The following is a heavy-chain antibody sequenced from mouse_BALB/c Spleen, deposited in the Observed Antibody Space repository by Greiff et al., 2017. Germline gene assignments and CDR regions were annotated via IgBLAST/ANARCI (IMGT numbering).Heavy chain of an antibody. CDR2: IDPSDSYT. J-gene: IGHJ4*01. CDR1: GYTFTSYW. D-gene: IGHD1-2*01. CDR3: TRATATRAMDY. Sequence: QVQLQQSGAELVKPGASVKMSCKASGYTFTSYWMHWVKQRPGQGLEWIGVIDPSDSYTSYNQKFKGKATLTVDTSSSTAYMQLSSLTSEDSAVYYCTRATATRAMDYWGQGTSVTVSS. V-gene: IGHV1S127*01.